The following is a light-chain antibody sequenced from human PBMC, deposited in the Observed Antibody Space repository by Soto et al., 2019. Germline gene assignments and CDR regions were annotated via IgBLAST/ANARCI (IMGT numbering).Light chain of an antibody. Sequence: QSVLTQSPSASATPGQRVTISCSGGRSNIGTSTVHWYQQPPWTAPTLLIYRNHQRPSGVPDRFSGSKSGTSASLAISVPQSEDEADYSCAAWDDSLRAVVFGGGTKLTVL. CDR1: RSNIGTST. J-gene: IGLJ2*01. CDR3: AAWDDSLRAVV. CDR2: RNH. V-gene: IGLV1-44*01.